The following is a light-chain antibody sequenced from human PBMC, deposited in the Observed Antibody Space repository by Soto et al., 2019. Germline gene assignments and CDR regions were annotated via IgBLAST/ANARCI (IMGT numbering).Light chain of an antibody. J-gene: IGLJ2*01. V-gene: IGLV3-21*04. CDR3: QVWDSSSDHRVV. Sequence: YELTQPPSVSVAPGKTARITCGGNNIGSKSVHWYQQKPGQAPVLVIYYDSDRPSGIPERFSGSNSGNTATLTISRVEAGDEADYYCQVWDSSSDHRVVFGGGTKVTVL. CDR2: YDS. CDR1: NIGSKS.